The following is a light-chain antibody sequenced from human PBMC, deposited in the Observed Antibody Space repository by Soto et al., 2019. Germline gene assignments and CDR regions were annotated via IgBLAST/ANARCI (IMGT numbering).Light chain of an antibody. CDR1: QSVSSH. CDR2: GAF. J-gene: IGKJ1*01. CDR3: QQYGSSPKT. V-gene: IGKV3-11*01. Sequence: EIVLTQSPATLSLSPGERATLSCRASQSVSSHLPCFHQRPGQAPRLLIYGAFTRATGIPARFSGSGSGTDFTLTISSLEPEDFAVYYCQQYGSSPKTFGQGTKVDIK.